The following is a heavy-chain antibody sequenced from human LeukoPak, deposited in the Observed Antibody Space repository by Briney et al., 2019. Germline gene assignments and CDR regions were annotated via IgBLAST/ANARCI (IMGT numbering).Heavy chain of an antibody. Sequence: PSETLSLTCAVSGDSITSSKWWSWVRQSPEKGLEWIGEIYHSGTTNYNPSLKSRVTISVDKSKNQFSLNLSSVTAADTAVYYCARGGEPVGFDYWGQGTLVTVSS. CDR2: IYHSGTT. J-gene: IGHJ4*02. CDR3: ARGGEPVGFDY. CDR1: GDSITSSKW. D-gene: IGHD1-26*01. V-gene: IGHV4-4*02.